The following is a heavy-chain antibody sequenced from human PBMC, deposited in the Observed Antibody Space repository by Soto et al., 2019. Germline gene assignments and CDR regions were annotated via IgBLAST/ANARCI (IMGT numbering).Heavy chain of an antibody. D-gene: IGHD5-12*01. CDR1: GGSFSSSA. CDR3: ATSVGAIGYRFFNVDV. J-gene: IGHJ6*02. CDR2: IFPMYGTT. V-gene: IGHV1-69*13. Sequence: GASVKVSCKSSGGSFSSSAITWVRQAAGQGVEWMGRIFPMYGTTFYAQTFQGRVTITADESTSTVYMHLRSLKSEDTASYFCATSVGAIGYRFFNVDVWGQGTTVTVSS.